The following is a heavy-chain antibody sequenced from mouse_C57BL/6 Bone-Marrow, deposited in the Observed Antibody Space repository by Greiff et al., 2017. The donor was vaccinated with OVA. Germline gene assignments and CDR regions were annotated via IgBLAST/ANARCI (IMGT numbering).Heavy chain of an antibody. J-gene: IGHJ3*01. CDR3: ARPSLCPRGRWFAY. D-gene: IGHD6-1*01. V-gene: IGHV5-6*01. Sequence: EVQLVESGGDLVKPGGSLKLSCAASGFTFSSYGMSWVRQTPDQRLEWVATISRGGSYTYYPDSVKGRFNLSRDTAKNTLYLQISSLKSEDTAMYYCARPSLCPRGRWFAYWGQGTLVTVSA. CDR2: ISRGGSYT. CDR1: GFTFSSYG.